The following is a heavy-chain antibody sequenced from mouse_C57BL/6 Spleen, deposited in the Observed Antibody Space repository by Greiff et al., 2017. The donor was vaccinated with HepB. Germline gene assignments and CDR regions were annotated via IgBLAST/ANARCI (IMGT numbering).Heavy chain of an antibody. CDR3: TTRLLFDY. J-gene: IGHJ2*01. Sequence: VQLQQSGAELVRPGASVKLSCTASGFNIKDDYMHWVKQRPEQGLEWIGWIDPENGDTEYASKFQGKAPITADTSSNTAYLQLSSLTSEDTAVYYCTTRLLFDYWGQGTTLTVSS. CDR2: IDPENGDT. CDR1: GFNIKDDY. D-gene: IGHD2-10*01. V-gene: IGHV14-4*01.